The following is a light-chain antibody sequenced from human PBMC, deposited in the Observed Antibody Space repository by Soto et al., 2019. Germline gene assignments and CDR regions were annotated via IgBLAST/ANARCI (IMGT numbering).Light chain of an antibody. CDR2: DAS. Sequence: EIVLTQSPATLSLSPGERATLSCRASQSVSSYLACYQHKPGQAPRLLIYDASNWATVIPARFSGSGSGTDFSLLISSLEPEDFAVYYCQQRSKWPRTFGQGNKLEIK. CDR3: QQRSKWPRT. V-gene: IGKV3-11*01. J-gene: IGKJ2*01. CDR1: QSVSSY.